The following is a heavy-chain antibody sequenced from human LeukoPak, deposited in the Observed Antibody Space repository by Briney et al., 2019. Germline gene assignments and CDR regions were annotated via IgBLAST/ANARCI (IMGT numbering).Heavy chain of an antibody. J-gene: IGHJ5*02. CDR3: ARDGSGYINWFDP. CDR2: INPNSGGT. Sequence: ASVKVSFKASGYTFTGYYMHWVRQAPGQGLEWMGWINPNSGGTNYAQKFQGRVTMTRDTSISTAYMELSRLRSDDTAVYYCARDGSGYINWFDPWGQGTLVTVSS. CDR1: GYTFTGYY. V-gene: IGHV1-2*02. D-gene: IGHD3-22*01.